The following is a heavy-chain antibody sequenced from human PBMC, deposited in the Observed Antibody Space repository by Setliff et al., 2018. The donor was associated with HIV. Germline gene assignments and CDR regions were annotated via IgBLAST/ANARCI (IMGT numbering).Heavy chain of an antibody. CDR3: ARGRRPVDVVSTIIRYYYYMGV. V-gene: IGHV3-30*02. CDR1: GFRFETFG. J-gene: IGHJ6*03. Sequence: QTGGSLRRPCAASGFRFETFGMYWVRQAPGKGLEWVASIRHNGNTAYYGDSVKGRFIMSRDNSENTVSLEMNNLRLEDAGVYYCARGRRPVDVVSTIIRYYYYMGVWGKGTTVTVSS. CDR2: IRHNGNTA. D-gene: IGHD5-12*01.